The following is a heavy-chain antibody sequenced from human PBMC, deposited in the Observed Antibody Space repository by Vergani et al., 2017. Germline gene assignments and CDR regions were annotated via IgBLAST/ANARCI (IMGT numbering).Heavy chain of an antibody. V-gene: IGHV7-4-1*02. CDR3: ARESLVFDDYGDRYNWCDP. Sequence: QVQLVQSGSELKKPGASVKVSCKASGYTFTSYAMNWVRQAPGQGLEWMGWINTNTGNPTYAQGLTGRFVFSLDTSVSTAYLQISSLKAEDTAVYYCARESLVFDDYGDRYNWCDPWGQGTLVTVSS. J-gene: IGHJ5*02. D-gene: IGHD4-17*01. CDR2: INTNTGNP. CDR1: GYTFTSYA.